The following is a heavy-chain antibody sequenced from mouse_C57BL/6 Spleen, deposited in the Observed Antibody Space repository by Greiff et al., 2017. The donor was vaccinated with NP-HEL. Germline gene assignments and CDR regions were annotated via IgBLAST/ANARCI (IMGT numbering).Heavy chain of an antibody. D-gene: IGHD1-1*01. Sequence: EVQLQQSGPELVKPGASVKISCKASGYTFTDYYMNWVKQSHGKSLEWIGDINPNNGGTSYNQKFKGTATLTVDKSSSTAYMELRSLTSEDAAVYYCANYGSSYDYARDYWGQGTSVTVSS. J-gene: IGHJ4*01. CDR1: GYTFTDYY. CDR3: ANYGSSYDYARDY. V-gene: IGHV1-26*01. CDR2: INPNNGGT.